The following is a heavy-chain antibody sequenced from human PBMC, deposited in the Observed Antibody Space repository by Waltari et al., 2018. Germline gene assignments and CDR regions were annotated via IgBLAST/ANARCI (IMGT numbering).Heavy chain of an antibody. Sequence: QVQLVQSEAEVKKPGSSVKVSCKTSGGTFTTFGITWVRQAPGQGLEWMGGIVPVFHTPNYAQKFQDRVTISADESTSTVSMEVSGLRSEDTAVYYCARGPDGFDVWGQGTVVTVSS. V-gene: IGHV1-69*01. CDR1: GGTFTTFG. CDR3: ARGPDGFDV. CDR2: IVPVFHTP. J-gene: IGHJ3*01.